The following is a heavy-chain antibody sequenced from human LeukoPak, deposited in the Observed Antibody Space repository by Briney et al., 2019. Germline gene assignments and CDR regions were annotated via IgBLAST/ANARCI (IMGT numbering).Heavy chain of an antibody. D-gene: IGHD2/OR15-2a*01. J-gene: IGHJ5*01. CDR3: TRDVFSLGDS. V-gene: IGHV3-74*01. CDR2: INLDGSLR. CDR1: GFTLTSYG. Sequence: GGSLRLSCAASGFTLTSYGMHWVRQSPGKGLVWVSHINLDGSLRNYADSVKGRFTISRDIAKNTLYLQMNSLGADDTAMYYCTRDVFSLGDSWGQGTLVTVSS.